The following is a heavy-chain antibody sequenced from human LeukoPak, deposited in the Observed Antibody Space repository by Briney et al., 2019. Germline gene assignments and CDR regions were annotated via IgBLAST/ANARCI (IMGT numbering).Heavy chain of an antibody. CDR3: ARDSSETVTSPLAFDR. CDR2: IYSGGGT. D-gene: IGHD4-11*01. Sequence: PGGSLRLSCAASGFTVSSNYMTWVRQAPGKGLEWVSVIYSGGGTFYADSVKGRFTISRDNSKNTLYLQMNSLRAEDTAVYYCARDSSETVTSPLAFDRWGQGTLVTVSS. J-gene: IGHJ5*02. V-gene: IGHV3-66*02. CDR1: GFTVSSNY.